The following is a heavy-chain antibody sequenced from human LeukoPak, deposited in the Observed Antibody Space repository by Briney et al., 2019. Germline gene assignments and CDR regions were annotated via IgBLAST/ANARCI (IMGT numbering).Heavy chain of an antibody. D-gene: IGHD3-3*01. CDR3: AATLRFLERLYMDV. Sequence: ASVKISCKVSGYTFTDYYMHWVQQAPGKGLEWMGLVDPEDGETIYAEKFQGRVTITADTSTDTAYMELSSLRSEDTAVYYCAATLRFLERLYMDVWGKGTTVTVSS. V-gene: IGHV1-69-2*01. J-gene: IGHJ6*03. CDR2: VDPEDGET. CDR1: GYTFTDYY.